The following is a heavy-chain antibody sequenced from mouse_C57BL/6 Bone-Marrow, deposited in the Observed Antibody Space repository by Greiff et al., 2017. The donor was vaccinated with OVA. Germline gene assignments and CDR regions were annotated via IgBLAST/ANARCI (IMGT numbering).Heavy chain of an antibody. V-gene: IGHV1-75*01. CDR2: IFPGSGST. D-gene: IGHD1-1*01. CDR3: ARSPYYYGSSWFAY. CDR1: GYTFTDYY. Sequence: VKLMESGPELVKPGASVKISCKASGYTFTDYYINWVKQRPGQGLEWIGWIFPGSGSTYYNEKFKGKATLTVDKSSSTAYMLLSSLTSEDSAVYFCARSPYYYGSSWFAYWGQGTLVTVSA. J-gene: IGHJ3*01.